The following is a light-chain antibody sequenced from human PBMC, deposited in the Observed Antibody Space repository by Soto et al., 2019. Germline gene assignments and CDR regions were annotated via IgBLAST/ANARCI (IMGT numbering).Light chain of an antibody. Sequence: EIVLTQSPATLSLSPGERATLSCRASQSVSNSLAWYQQKPGQAPRLLISDVATRATGIPARFSGSGSGTDFTLTISSLEPEDFAVYYCQQRSNWPLITFGQGTRLEMK. CDR3: QQRSNWPLIT. CDR2: DVA. V-gene: IGKV3-11*01. CDR1: QSVSNS. J-gene: IGKJ5*01.